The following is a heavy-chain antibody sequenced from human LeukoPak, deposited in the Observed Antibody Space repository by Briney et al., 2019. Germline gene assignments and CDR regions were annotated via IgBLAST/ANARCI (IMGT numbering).Heavy chain of an antibody. J-gene: IGHJ4*02. CDR1: GGSISSSSYY. V-gene: IGHV4-39*07. Sequence: PSETLSLTCTVSGGSISSSSYYWGWIRQPPGKGLEWIGSIYYSGSTYYNPSLKSRVTISVDTSKNQFSLKLSSVTAADTAVYYCARIRGYCSSTSCQYYFDYWGQGTLVTVSS. CDR2: IYYSGST. CDR3: ARIRGYCSSTSCQYYFDY. D-gene: IGHD2-2*01.